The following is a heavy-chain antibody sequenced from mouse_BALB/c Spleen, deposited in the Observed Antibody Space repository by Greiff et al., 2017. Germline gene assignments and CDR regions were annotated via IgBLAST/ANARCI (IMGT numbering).Heavy chain of an antibody. D-gene: IGHD1-1*01. CDR3: ARGGPVVAIDY. CDR1: GFTFSSYA. V-gene: IGHV5-6-5*01. Sequence: EVNVVESGGGLVKPGGSLKLSCAASGFTFSSYAMSWVRQTPEKRLEWVASISSGGSTYYPDSVKGRFTISRDNARNILYLQMSSLRSEDTAMYYCARGGPVVAIDYWGQGTTLTVSS. J-gene: IGHJ2*01. CDR2: ISSGGST.